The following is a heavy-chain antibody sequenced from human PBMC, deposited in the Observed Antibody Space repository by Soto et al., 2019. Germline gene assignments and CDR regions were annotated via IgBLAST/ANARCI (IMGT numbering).Heavy chain of an antibody. CDR3: ASKGVLRYFDWLPPYEYNGRDV. V-gene: IGHV1-69*06. D-gene: IGHD3-9*01. J-gene: IGHJ6*02. CDR2: IISIFGTA. Sequence: QVQLVQSGAEVKKPGSSVKVSCKASGGTFSSYAISWVRQAPGQGLDWIGWIISIFGTATYAQKFQGRVTSSADKSTSTAYMELNSLRSEDTAVYYCASKGVLRYFDWLPPYEYNGRDVWGQGTTVTVSS. CDR1: GGTFSSYA.